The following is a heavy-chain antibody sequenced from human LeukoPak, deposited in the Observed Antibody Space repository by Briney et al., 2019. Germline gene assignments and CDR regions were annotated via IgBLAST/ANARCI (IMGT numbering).Heavy chain of an antibody. CDR3: ARSASVAADYYFDS. J-gene: IGHJ4*02. V-gene: IGHV3-20*04. CDR2: LNWSGGKT. Sequence: PGWSLRLSCTATGFKLDDRGMSWVRQAPGKGLEWVSGLNWSGGKTGYADSVKGRFTISRDNSKNFVVLQMNSLRVEDTAFYYCARSASVAADYYFDSWGQGTLVTVSS. CDR1: GFKLDDRG. D-gene: IGHD6-19*01.